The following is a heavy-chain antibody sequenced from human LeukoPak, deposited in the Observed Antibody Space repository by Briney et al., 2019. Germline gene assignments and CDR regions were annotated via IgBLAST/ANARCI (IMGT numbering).Heavy chain of an antibody. Sequence: PSETLSLTCTVSGYSISSGYYWGWIRQPPGKGLEWIGEINHSGSTNYNPSLKSRVTISVDTSKNQFSLKLSSVTAADTAVYYCARAVLGYAFDIWGQGTMVTVSS. CDR3: ARAVLGYAFDI. D-gene: IGHD2-15*01. J-gene: IGHJ3*02. V-gene: IGHV4-38-2*02. CDR2: INHSGST. CDR1: GYSISSGYY.